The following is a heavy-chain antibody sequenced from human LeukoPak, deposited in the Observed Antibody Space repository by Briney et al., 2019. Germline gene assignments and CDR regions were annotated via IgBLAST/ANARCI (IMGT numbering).Heavy chain of an antibody. CDR3: ARGYYGSGYD. V-gene: IGHV4-59*11. CDR1: GGSISSHY. Sequence: SETLSLTCTVSGGSISSHYWSWIRQPPGKGLEWIGYIYYSGSTHYNPSLKSRVTISGDTSKNQFSLNLSSVSAADTAVYYCARGYYGSGYDWGQGTLVTVSS. J-gene: IGHJ4*02. D-gene: IGHD3-10*01. CDR2: IYYSGST.